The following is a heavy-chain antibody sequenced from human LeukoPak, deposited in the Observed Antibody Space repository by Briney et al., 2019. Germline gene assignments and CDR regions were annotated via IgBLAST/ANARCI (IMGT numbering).Heavy chain of an antibody. V-gene: IGHV4-59*01. Sequence: SETLSLTCTVSGGSISSYYRSWIRQPPGKGLEWIGYIYYSGSTNYNPSLKSRVTISVGTSKNQFSLKLSSVTAADTAVYYCASSVYYYDSSGYYNWGQGTLVTVSS. CDR1: GGSISSYY. CDR2: IYYSGST. J-gene: IGHJ4*02. D-gene: IGHD3-22*01. CDR3: ASSVYYYDSSGYYN.